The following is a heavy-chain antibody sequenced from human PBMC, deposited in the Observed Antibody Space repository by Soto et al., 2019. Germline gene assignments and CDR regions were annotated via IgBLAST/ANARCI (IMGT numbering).Heavy chain of an antibody. J-gene: IGHJ6*02. D-gene: IGHD3-9*01. V-gene: IGHV3-30*18. CDR1: GFSFSSYG. Sequence: GGSLRLSCAASGFSFSSYGMHWVRQAPGKGLEWVAVISHDGSKKYYADSVKGRSTISRDNSKNTLYVQMNSLRAEDTAVYYCXNAGTRFSGYYYYGMDVWGQGTTVTVSS. CDR3: XNAGTRFSGYYYYGMDV. CDR2: ISHDGSKK.